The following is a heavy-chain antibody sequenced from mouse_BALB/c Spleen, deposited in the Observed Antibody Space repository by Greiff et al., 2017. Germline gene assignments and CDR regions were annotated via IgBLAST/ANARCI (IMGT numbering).Heavy chain of an antibody. CDR1: GFNIKDYY. CDR3: NALDYYGSSYTSSWFAY. Sequence: AQLQQSGAELVRSGASVKLSCTASGFNIKDYYMHWVKQRPEQGLEWIGWIDPENGYTEYAPKFQGKATMTADTSSNTAYLQLSSLTSEDTAVYYCNALDYYGSSYTSSWFAYWGQGTLVTVSA. D-gene: IGHD1-1*01. V-gene: IGHV14-4*02. J-gene: IGHJ3*01. CDR2: IDPENGYT.